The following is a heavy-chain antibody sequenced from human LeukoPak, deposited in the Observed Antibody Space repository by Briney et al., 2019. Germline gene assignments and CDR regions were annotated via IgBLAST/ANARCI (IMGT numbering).Heavy chain of an antibody. D-gene: IGHD1-26*01. CDR2: ITNSGRST. J-gene: IGHJ4*02. CDR1: GFSFSNYF. CDR3: AREASGNYYVFDS. Sequence: PGGPLRLSCEASGFSFSNYFISWIRQAPGKGLEWVSYITNSGRSTNYADAVKGRFTISRDNTKKSVYLEMTDLRPEDTAVYYCAREASGNYYVFDSWGQGTRVTVSS. V-gene: IGHV3-11*04.